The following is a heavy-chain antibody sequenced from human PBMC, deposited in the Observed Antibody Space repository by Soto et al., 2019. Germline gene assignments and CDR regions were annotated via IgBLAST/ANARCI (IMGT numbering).Heavy chain of an antibody. CDR1: GFTFSSYA. CDR3: AKAPIDYDILTGYSHEGYYYGMDV. CDR2: ISGSGGST. D-gene: IGHD3-9*01. Sequence: EVQLLESGGGLVQPGGSLRLSCAASGFTFSSYAMSWVRQAPGKGLEWVSAISGSGGSTYYADSVKGRFTISRDNSKNTLYLQMNSLRAEDTAVYYCAKAPIDYDILTGYSHEGYYYGMDVWGQGTTVTVSS. J-gene: IGHJ6*02. V-gene: IGHV3-23*01.